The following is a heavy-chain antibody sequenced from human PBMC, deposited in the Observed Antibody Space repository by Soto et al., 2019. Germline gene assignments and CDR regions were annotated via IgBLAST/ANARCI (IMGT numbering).Heavy chain of an antibody. CDR3: ARAMERVVVVVAASYGMDV. J-gene: IGHJ6*02. D-gene: IGHD2-15*01. V-gene: IGHV3-33*01. CDR2: IWYDGSNK. Sequence: QVQLVESGGGVVQPGRSLRLSCAASGFTFSSYGMHWVRQAPGKGLEWVAVIWYDGSNKYYADSVKGRFTISRDNSKNTLYLQMNSLRAEDTAVYYCARAMERVVVVVAASYGMDVWGQGTTVTVSS. CDR1: GFTFSSYG.